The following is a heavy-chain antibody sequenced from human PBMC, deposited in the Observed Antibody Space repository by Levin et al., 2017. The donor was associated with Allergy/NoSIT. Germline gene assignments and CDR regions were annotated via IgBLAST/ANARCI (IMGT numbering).Heavy chain of an antibody. CDR3: AREIAAAGNWYFDL. D-gene: IGHD6-13*01. Sequence: ASVKVSCKASGYTFTSYAMNWVRQAPGQGLEWMGWINTNTGNPTYAQGFTGRFVFSLDTSVSTAYLQISSLKAEDTAVYYCAREIAAAGNWYFDLWGRGTLVTVSS. J-gene: IGHJ2*01. CDR2: INTNTGNP. CDR1: GYTFTSYA. V-gene: IGHV7-4-1*02.